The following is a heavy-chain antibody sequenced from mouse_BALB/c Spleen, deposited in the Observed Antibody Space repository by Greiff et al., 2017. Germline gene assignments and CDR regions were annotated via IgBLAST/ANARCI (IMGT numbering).Heavy chain of an antibody. D-gene: IGHD3-1*01. CDR3: ARRLDGHYYAMDY. V-gene: IGHV1-14*01. J-gene: IGHJ4*01. CDR2: INPYNDGT. CDR1: GYTFTSYV. Sequence: VQLQQSGPELVKPGASVKMSCKASGYTFTSYVMHWVKQKPGQGLEWIGYINPYNDGTKYNEKFKGKATLTSDKSSSTADMERSSLTSEDSAVYYCARRLDGHYYAMDYWGQGTSVTVSS.